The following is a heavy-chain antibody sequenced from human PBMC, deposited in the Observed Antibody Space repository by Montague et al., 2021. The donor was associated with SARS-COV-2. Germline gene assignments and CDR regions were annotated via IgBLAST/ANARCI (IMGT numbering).Heavy chain of an antibody. Sequence: SETLSLTCTVSGGSINSSHWSWIRQPPGRGLEWIGYIYYRGSTNYNPSLETRVTLSVDPSKNQFSLKLSSVTAADTAVYYCAREDRWNWFDPWGQGTLVIVSS. D-gene: IGHD5-24*01. CDR1: GGSINSSH. J-gene: IGHJ5*02. CDR3: AREDRWNWFDP. CDR2: IYYRGST. V-gene: IGHV4-59*01.